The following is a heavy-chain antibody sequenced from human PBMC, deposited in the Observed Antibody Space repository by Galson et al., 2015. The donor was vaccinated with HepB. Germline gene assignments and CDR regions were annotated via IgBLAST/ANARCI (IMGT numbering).Heavy chain of an antibody. CDR1: GFTFSSAW. D-gene: IGHD5-18*01. V-gene: IGHV3-15*07. CDR3: TTFSSAMGWSWS. Sequence: SLRLSCAASGFTFSSAWMSWVRQAPGKGLEWVGRIKSKTDGGTTDYAAPVKGRFTISRDDSKNTLYLQMNSLETEDTAVYYCTTFSSAMGWSWSWGQGTLVTVSS. J-gene: IGHJ5*02. CDR2: IKSKTDGGTT.